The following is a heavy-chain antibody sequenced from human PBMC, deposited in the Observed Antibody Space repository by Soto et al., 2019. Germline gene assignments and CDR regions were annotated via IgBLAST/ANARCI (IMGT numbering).Heavy chain of an antibody. V-gene: IGHV4-39*02. Sequence: SETLSLTCIVSGESISGTIYYWGWIRQPPGKGLEWIGSIYYSGSTYYNPSLKSRVTISVDTSKNHFSLKLTSVTAADTAVYYCARGGYSSSWYRGHWFDPWGQGTLVTVSS. CDR3: ARGGYSSSWYRGHWFDP. CDR1: GESISGTIYY. J-gene: IGHJ5*02. D-gene: IGHD6-13*01. CDR2: IYYSGST.